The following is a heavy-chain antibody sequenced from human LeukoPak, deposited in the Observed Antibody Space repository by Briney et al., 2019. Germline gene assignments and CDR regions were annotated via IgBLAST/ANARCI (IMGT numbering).Heavy chain of an antibody. CDR3: ARRGCSGGRCYLDY. D-gene: IGHD2-15*01. CDR2: INSDGSMT. J-gene: IGHJ4*02. Sequence: GGSLRLSCAASGFIFTTNWMQWVRQAPGKGLVWVSRINSDGSMTNYADSVKGRFTISRDNAKNTLYLQMNSLRAEDTAVYYCARRGCSGGRCYLDYWGQGTLVTVSS. V-gene: IGHV3-74*01. CDR1: GFIFTTNW.